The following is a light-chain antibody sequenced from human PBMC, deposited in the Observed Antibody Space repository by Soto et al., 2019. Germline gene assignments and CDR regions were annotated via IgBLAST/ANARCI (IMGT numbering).Light chain of an antibody. CDR2: GAS. Sequence: ETVLTQSPCTLSLSPGERATLSCRASQSVSNNYLAWYQQEPGQAPRLLIYGASSRATGIPDRFSGSGSGTDFTLTISRLEPEDSAVYYCHQYGSSRTFGQGTKVDIK. CDR1: QSVSNNY. J-gene: IGKJ1*01. V-gene: IGKV3-20*01. CDR3: HQYGSSRT.